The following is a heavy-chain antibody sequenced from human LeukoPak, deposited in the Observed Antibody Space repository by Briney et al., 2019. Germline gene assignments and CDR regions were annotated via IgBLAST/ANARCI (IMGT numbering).Heavy chain of an antibody. CDR3: ARERYSSSWYWGEYYMDV. J-gene: IGHJ6*03. D-gene: IGHD6-13*01. CDR1: GFTFSDYA. CDR2: IKQDGSEK. Sequence: PGGSLRLSCAASGFTFSDYAVSWVRQAPGKGLEWVANIKQDGSEKYYVDSVKGRFTISRDNAKNSLYLQMNSLRAEDTAVYYCARERYSSSWYWGEYYMDVWGKGTTVTVSS. V-gene: IGHV3-7*01.